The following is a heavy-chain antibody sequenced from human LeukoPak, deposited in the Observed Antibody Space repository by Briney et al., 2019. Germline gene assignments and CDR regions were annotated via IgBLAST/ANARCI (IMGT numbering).Heavy chain of an antibody. D-gene: IGHD6-6*01. V-gene: IGHV3-30*02. J-gene: IGHJ3*02. CDR1: GFTFSSYG. Sequence: PGGSLRLSCAASGFTFSSYGMHWVRQAPGKGLGWVAFIRYDGSNKYYADSVKGRFTISRDNAKNSLYLQMNSLRAEDTAVYYCARDLHSGQLGAFDIWGQGTMVTVSS. CDR2: IRYDGSNK. CDR3: ARDLHSGQLGAFDI.